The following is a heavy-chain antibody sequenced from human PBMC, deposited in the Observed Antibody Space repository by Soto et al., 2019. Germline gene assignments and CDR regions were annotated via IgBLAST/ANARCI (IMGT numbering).Heavy chain of an antibody. CDR2: ISYDGSNK. CDR3: ARDYGSDAFDI. J-gene: IGHJ3*02. CDR1: GFTFSSYA. D-gene: IGHD3-10*01. Sequence: QVQLVESGGGVVQPGRSLRLSCAASGFTFSSYAMHWVRQAPGKGLEWVAVISYDGSNKYYADSVKGRFTISRDNSKNPLYLQMNSLRAEDTAVYYCARDYGSDAFDIWGQGTMVTVSS. V-gene: IGHV3-30-3*01.